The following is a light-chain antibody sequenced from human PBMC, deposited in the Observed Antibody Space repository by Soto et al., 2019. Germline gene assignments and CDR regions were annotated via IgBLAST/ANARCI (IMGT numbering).Light chain of an antibody. J-gene: IGKJ2*01. Sequence: PGERVTLSWRASQSVSSSYLTWYQQKPGQAPRLLIYGASTRATSIPARFSGSGSGTDFTLTISSLQPEDFAVYYCQQDYNLPSYTFGQGTKLEIK. V-gene: IGKV3D-7*01. CDR2: GAS. CDR1: QSVSSSY. CDR3: QQDYNLPSYT.